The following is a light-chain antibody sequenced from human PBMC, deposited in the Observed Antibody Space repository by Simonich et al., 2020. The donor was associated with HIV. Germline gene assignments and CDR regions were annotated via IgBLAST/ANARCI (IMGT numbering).Light chain of an antibody. J-gene: IGKJ4*01. CDR2: QAS. CDR3: QQYNTYSLT. V-gene: IGKV1-5*03. Sequence: DIVMTQSPSTLSASVGDRVTITCRASQSLGIWLAWYQQKPGKAPNLLIYQASTLQSGVPSRFSGSGSRTQFTLTISSLQPDDFATYYCQQYNTYSLTFGGGTKVEIE. CDR1: QSLGIW.